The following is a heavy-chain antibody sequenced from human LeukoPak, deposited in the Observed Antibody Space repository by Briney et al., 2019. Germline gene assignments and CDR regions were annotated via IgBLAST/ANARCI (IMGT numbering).Heavy chain of an antibody. J-gene: IGHJ4*02. V-gene: IGHV1-2*02. CDR2: INPNSGGT. Sequence: ASVKVSCKASGHTFTDYYMHWVRQAPGQGPEWMGWINPNSGGTKYAQKFQGRVTMTRDTSVSTAYMELSRLRSDDTAVYYCARDLAGASGLHLGCWGQGTLVTVSS. CDR1: GHTFTDYY. D-gene: IGHD3-10*01. CDR3: ARDLAGASGLHLGC.